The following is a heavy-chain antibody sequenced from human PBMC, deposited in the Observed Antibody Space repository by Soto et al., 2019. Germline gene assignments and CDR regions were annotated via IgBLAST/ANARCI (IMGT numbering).Heavy chain of an antibody. CDR3: ARITSTGYGMDV. CDR2: ISSSGSTI. V-gene: IGHV3-11*01. CDR1: GFTFSYYY. D-gene: IGHD3-16*01. Sequence: GGSLRLSCAASGFTFSYYYMTGSRQAPGKGLEWVSYISSSGSTIYYADSVKGRFSISRDNAKNSLYLQMNSLRAEDTAVYYCARITSTGYGMDVWGQGTTVTVSS. J-gene: IGHJ6*02.